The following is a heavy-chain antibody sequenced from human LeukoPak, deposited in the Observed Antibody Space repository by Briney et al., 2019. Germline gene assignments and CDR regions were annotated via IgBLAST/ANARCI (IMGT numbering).Heavy chain of an antibody. CDR3: ARVVTFGKLLPDY. J-gene: IGHJ4*01. CDR1: GGSVSSESFY. Sequence: SETLSLTCTVSGGSVSSESFYWGWIRQPPGKGLEWIGYISNTGSTNYNPSLKSRVAISVDTSKNQFSLKLISVTAADTAVYYCARVVTFGKLLPDYWGHGTLVTVSS. V-gene: IGHV4-61*01. D-gene: IGHD3-10*01. CDR2: ISNTGST.